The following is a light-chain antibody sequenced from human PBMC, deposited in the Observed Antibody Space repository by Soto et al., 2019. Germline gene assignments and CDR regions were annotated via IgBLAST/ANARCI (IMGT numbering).Light chain of an antibody. CDR1: HSSSGT. J-gene: IGKJ1*01. CDR2: GAS. CDR3: QQYDNWPWT. Sequence: EIVMTQSTATLSVSPGGSATLSCMPSHSSSGTLAWYQQKPGQSPRLLIYGASTRATGFPARFSGSGSGTDFTLTISSLQSEDFAVYYCQQYDNWPWTFGQGTKADIK. V-gene: IGKV3-15*01.